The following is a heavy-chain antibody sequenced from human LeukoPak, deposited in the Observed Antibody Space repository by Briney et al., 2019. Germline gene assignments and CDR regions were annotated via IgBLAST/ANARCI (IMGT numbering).Heavy chain of an antibody. Sequence: SETLSLTCTVSGGSIRSSTYYWAWVRQPPGKGLEWIGSINYSGNTYYKSSLKSRVTISVDTSKNQFSLKLTSVTAADTAVYYCTRLTVGTTWGNYFDYWGQGTVVTVSS. CDR1: GGSIRSSTYY. D-gene: IGHD1-26*01. V-gene: IGHV4-39*01. CDR3: TRLTVGTTWGNYFDY. CDR2: INYSGNT. J-gene: IGHJ4*02.